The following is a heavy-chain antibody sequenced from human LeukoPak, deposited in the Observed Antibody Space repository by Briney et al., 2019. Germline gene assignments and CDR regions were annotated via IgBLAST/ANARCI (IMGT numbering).Heavy chain of an antibody. J-gene: IGHJ4*02. Sequence: SETLSLTCTVSGGXISSSSYYWGWIRQPPGKGLEWIGSIYYSGSTYYNPSLKSRVTISVDTSKNQFSLKLSSVTAADTAVYYCARRYYYDSSGYYGYWGQGTLVTVSS. CDR3: ARRYYYDSSGYYGY. CDR1: GGXISSSSYY. V-gene: IGHV4-39*01. D-gene: IGHD3-22*01. CDR2: IYYSGST.